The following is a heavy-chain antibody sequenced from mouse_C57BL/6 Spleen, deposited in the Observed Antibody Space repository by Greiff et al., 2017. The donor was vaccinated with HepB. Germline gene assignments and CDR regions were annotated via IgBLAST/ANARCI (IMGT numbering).Heavy chain of an antibody. D-gene: IGHD2-5*01. CDR3: ARWYYSNPYAMDY. CDR2: IDPFDSYT. V-gene: IGHV1-69*01. J-gene: IGHJ4*01. CDR1: GYTFTSYW. Sequence: QVQLKQPGAELVMPGASVKLSCKASGYTFTSYWMHWVKQRPGQGLEWIGEIDPFDSYTNYNQKFKGKSTLTVDKSSSTAYMQLSSLTSEDSAVYYCARWYYSNPYAMDYWGQGTSVTVSS.